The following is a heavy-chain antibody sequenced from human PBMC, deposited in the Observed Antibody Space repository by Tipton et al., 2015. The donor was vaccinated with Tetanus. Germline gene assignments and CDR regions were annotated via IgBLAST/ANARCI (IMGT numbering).Heavy chain of an antibody. J-gene: IGHJ4*02. V-gene: IGHV4-4*07. CDR1: GGSISSYY. CDR2: IYTSGST. Sequence: TLSLTCTVSGGSISSYYWSWIRQPPGKGLEWIGRIYTSGSTNYNPSLKSRVTMSVDTSKNQFSLKLSSVTAADTAVYYCARSETLDYGDYSFYFDYWGQGTLVTVSS. D-gene: IGHD4-17*01. CDR3: ARSETLDYGDYSFYFDY.